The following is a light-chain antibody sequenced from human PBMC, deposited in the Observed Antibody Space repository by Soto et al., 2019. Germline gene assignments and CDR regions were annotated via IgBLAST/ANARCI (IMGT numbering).Light chain of an antibody. V-gene: IGKV3-15*01. J-gene: IGKJ2*01. CDR2: GVS. Sequence: EVVMTQSPATLSVSPGEGATLSCRASQSVDSKLAWYQQKSGQAPRLLIFGVSTRANGVPARFSGSGSGTDFSLTLSSLESEDSAVYYCQQSSHWPPDYTFGQGTKVEIK. CDR3: QQSSHWPPDYT. CDR1: QSVDSK.